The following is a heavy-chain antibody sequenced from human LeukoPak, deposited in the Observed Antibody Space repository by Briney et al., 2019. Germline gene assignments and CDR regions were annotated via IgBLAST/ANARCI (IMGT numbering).Heavy chain of an antibody. CDR1: GGSISSYY. V-gene: IGHV4-59*08. D-gene: IGHD4-17*01. J-gene: IGHJ3*02. CDR2: IYYSGST. Sequence: SETLSLTCTVSGGSISSYYWSWIRQPPGKGLEWIGYIYYSGSTNYNPSLKSRVTISVDTAKNQFSLKLSSVTAADTAVYYCARHFTRDNDYGDEDAFDIWGQGTMVTVSS. CDR3: ARHFTRDNDYGDEDAFDI.